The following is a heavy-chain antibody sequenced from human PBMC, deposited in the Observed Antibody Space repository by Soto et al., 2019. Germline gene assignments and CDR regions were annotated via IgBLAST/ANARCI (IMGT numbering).Heavy chain of an antibody. D-gene: IGHD5-18*01. Sequence: SETLSLTCTVSGGSITNYYWSWIRQPPGKGLEWIGYIYSSGSTNYNPSLKSRVTISADTSKNQVSLELTSVTAADTAVYYCARDHPHSYGIYYFDYWGQGTLVTVSS. CDR3: ARDHPHSYGIYYFDY. CDR1: GGSITNYY. J-gene: IGHJ4*02. CDR2: IYSSGST. V-gene: IGHV4-59*01.